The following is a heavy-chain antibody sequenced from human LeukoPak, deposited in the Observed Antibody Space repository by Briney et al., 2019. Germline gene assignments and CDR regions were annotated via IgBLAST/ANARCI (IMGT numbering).Heavy chain of an antibody. CDR1: GGTFSSYV. V-gene: IGHV1-69*05. Sequence: ASVKVSCKASGGTFSSYVISWVRQAPGQGLEWMGGIIPIFGTANCAQKFQGRVTITTDESTSTAYMELGSLRSEDMAVYYCAIARRSYCSSTSCHRWGFDYWGQGTLVTVSS. J-gene: IGHJ4*02. CDR3: AIARRSYCSSTSCHRWGFDY. D-gene: IGHD2-2*01. CDR2: IIPIFGTA.